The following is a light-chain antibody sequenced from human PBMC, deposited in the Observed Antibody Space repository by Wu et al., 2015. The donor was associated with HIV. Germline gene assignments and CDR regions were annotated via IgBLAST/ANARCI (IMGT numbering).Light chain of an antibody. V-gene: IGKV3-11*01. Sequence: EILLTQSPATLSMSPGERATLSCRASQSVNSYFAWYQQKPGQSPRLLIYGASDRATGIPDRFSGSGSGTDFTLTISSLEPEDFAVYYCQHRSNWPTFGQGTKVEIQ. CDR3: QHRSNWPT. J-gene: IGKJ1*01. CDR2: GAS. CDR1: QSVNSY.